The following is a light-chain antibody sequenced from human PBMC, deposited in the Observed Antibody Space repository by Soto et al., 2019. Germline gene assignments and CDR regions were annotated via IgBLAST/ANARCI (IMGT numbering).Light chain of an antibody. CDR2: LAS. J-gene: IGKJ4*01. CDR3: QQSYTTPHT. V-gene: IGKV3-15*01. CDR1: QSVSSN. Sequence: EIVMTQSPATLSVSPGERATLSCRASQSVSSNLAWYQQKPGQAPRLLIYLASTRATGIPARFSGSGSGTEFTLTISSLQSEDFAVYYCQQSYTTPHTFGGGTQVEIK.